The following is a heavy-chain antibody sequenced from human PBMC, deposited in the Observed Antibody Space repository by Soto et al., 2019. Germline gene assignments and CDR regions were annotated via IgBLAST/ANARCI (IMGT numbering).Heavy chain of an antibody. J-gene: IGHJ4*02. CDR1: GFTFSSYG. D-gene: IGHD1-26*01. V-gene: IGHV3-30*18. Sequence: LRLSCAGSGFTFSSYGIHWVRQAPGKGLEWVALISYDGGNEKYTESVKDRFTISRDDSHNVAYLQMSSLRTEDTAMYYCAKDRYSGTYPTDFDYWGQGSLVTVSS. CDR3: AKDRYSGTYPTDFDY. CDR2: ISYDGGNE.